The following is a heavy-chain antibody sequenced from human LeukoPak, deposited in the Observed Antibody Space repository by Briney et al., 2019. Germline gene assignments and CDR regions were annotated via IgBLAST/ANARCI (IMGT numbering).Heavy chain of an antibody. J-gene: IGHJ4*02. CDR3: ARVVPPTDYGSGSYFWDPYYFDY. V-gene: IGHV3-23*01. CDR1: GFTFSSYA. D-gene: IGHD3-10*01. Sequence: GGSLRLSCAASGFTFSSYAMSWVRQAPGKGLEWVSGISGSGSSTYYADSVKGRFTISRDNSKNTLYLQMNSLRAEDTAVYYCARVVPPTDYGSGSYFWDPYYFDYWGQGTLVTVSS. CDR2: ISGSGSST.